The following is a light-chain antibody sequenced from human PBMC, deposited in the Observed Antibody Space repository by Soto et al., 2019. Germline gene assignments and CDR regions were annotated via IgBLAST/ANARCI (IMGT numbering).Light chain of an antibody. CDR3: QQCYNWPLT. CDR1: QSVSSN. Sequence: EVVMTQSPDTLSVSPGERATLSCRASQSVSSNLAWYQQKLGQAPRLLIQGAYNRATGIPARFSGSGSGRDFTLTISSLEPEDSAVYYCQQCYNWPLTFGGGTKVDIK. J-gene: IGKJ4*01. V-gene: IGKV3D-15*01. CDR2: GAY.